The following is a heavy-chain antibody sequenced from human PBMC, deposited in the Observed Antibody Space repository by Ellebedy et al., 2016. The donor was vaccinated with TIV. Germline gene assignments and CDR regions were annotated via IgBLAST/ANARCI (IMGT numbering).Heavy chain of an antibody. CDR1: GDSVSSNSPT. CDR2: TYYRSKWYN. V-gene: IGHV6-1*01. D-gene: IGHD6-19*01. J-gene: IGHJ4*02. Sequence: SQTLSLTCAISGDSVSSNSPTWNWIRQSPSRGLEWLGRTYYRSKWYNEYAISVKSRITVNPDTSKNQFSLHLNSVTPEDTAVYYCARWLVRGGIDYWGRGTLVTVSS. CDR3: ARWLVRGGIDY.